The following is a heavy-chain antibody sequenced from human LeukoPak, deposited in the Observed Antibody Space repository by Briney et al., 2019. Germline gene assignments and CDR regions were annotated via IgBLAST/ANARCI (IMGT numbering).Heavy chain of an antibody. CDR1: GFTFNSYD. CDR2: ISSSSSYI. V-gene: IGHV3-21*01. Sequence: PGGSLRLSCAASGFTFNSYDMNWVRQAPGKGLEWVSSISSSSSYIYYADSVKGRFTISRDNAKNSLYLQMNSLRAEDTAVYYCASHVRNDYWGQGTLVTVSS. J-gene: IGHJ4*02. CDR3: ASHVRNDY. D-gene: IGHD3-10*02.